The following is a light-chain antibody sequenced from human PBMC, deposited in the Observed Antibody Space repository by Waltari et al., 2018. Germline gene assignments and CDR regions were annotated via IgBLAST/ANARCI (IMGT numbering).Light chain of an antibody. CDR3: SSYTSSSVV. Sequence: QSALTQPASVSGSPGQSVTISCTGTSSDVGGYNYVTWYQQHPGKAPKLMIYEGSNLTSGVSNRFSGSKASNTACLTISGLQAEDEADYYCSSYTSSSVVFGGGTKLTVL. V-gene: IGLV2-14*01. CDR1: SSDVGGYNY. CDR2: EGS. J-gene: IGLJ2*01.